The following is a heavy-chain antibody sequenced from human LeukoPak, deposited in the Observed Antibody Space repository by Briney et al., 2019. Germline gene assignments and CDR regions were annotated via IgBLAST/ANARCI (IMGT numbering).Heavy chain of an antibody. CDR1: GGTFSSYA. CDR2: IIPIFGTT. D-gene: IGHD3-9*01. J-gene: IGHJ3*02. Sequence: ASVKVSCKASGGTFSSYAVSWVRQAPGQGLEWMGRIIPIFGTTNYAQKFQGRVTITTDESTSTAYMELRSLRSDDTAVYYCARDFGWLSLDDAFDIWGQGTMVTVSS. V-gene: IGHV1-69*05. CDR3: ARDFGWLSLDDAFDI.